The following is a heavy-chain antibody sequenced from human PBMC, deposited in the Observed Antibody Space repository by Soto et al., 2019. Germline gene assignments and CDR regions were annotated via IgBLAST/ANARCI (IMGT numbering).Heavy chain of an antibody. J-gene: IGHJ6*02. Sequence: GGSLRLSCAVSGFTFSSYGMHWVRQAPGKGLEWVSIISYDGSEKSYADSVKGRFTISRDNSKNTLYLQMSSLRAEDTALYYCAKDTLTSISWGYYGMDVWGQGTTVTVSS. V-gene: IGHV3-30*18. CDR3: AKDTLTSISWGYYGMDV. CDR2: ISYDGSEK. D-gene: IGHD2-2*01. CDR1: GFTFSSYG.